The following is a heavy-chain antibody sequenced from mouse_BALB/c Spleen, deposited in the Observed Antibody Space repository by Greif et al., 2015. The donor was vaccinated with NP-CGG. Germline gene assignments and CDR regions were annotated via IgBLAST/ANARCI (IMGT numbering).Heavy chain of an antibody. CDR1: GYTFTSYW. V-gene: IGHV1-69*02. CDR3: ARGKAMITWYFDV. J-gene: IGHJ1*01. D-gene: IGHD2-4*01. Sequence: VQLQQSGAELVKPGASVKLSCKASGYTFTSYWMHWVKQRPGQGLEWIGEIDPSDSYINYNQKFKGKATLTVDKSSSTAYMQLSSLTSEDSAVYYCARGKAMITWYFDVWGAGTTVTVSS. CDR2: IDPSDSYI.